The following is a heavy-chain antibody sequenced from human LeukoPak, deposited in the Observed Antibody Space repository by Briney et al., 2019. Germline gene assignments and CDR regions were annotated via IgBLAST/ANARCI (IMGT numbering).Heavy chain of an antibody. CDR2: IYHSGST. D-gene: IGHD6-13*01. V-gene: IGHV4-30-2*01. J-gene: IGHJ5*02. CDR3: ARDHSSSWYYWFDP. CDR1: GGSISSGGYS. Sequence: SQTLSLTCAVSGGSISSGGYSWSWIRQPPGKGLEWIGYIYHSGSTYYNPSLKSRVTISVDTSKNQFSLKLSSVTAADTAVYYCARDHSSSWYYWFDPWGQGTLVTVSS.